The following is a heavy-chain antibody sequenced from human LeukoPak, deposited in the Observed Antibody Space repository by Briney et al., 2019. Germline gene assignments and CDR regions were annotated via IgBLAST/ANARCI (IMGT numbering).Heavy chain of an antibody. CDR1: GYTFTGYY. CDR3: ARDVGGAVPQFDY. J-gene: IGHJ4*02. CDR2: INPNNGGT. V-gene: IGHV1-2*02. Sequence: ASVKVSCKASGYTFTGYYMYWVRQAPGQGLEWMGWINPNNGGTKYAQKFQGRVTMTMDTSISTAYMELSRLRSDDTAVYYCARDVGGAVPQFDYWGQGTLVTVSS. D-gene: IGHD2-2*01.